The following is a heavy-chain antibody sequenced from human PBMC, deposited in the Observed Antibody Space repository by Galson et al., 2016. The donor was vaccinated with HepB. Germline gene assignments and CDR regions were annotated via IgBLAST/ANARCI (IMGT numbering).Heavy chain of an antibody. J-gene: IGHJ3*02. V-gene: IGHV3-23*01. CDR1: GFTFGSHA. CDR3: ARCLQDITGDDAFDI. D-gene: IGHD1-14*01. CDR2: ISGGGGLT. Sequence: SLRLSCAASGFTFGSHAMTWVRQGPGKGLEWVSGISGGGGLTHYRHSVRGRVTISRDNSKNTLYLQMINLRAEDTAIYYCARCLQDITGDDAFDIWGRGTMVTVSP.